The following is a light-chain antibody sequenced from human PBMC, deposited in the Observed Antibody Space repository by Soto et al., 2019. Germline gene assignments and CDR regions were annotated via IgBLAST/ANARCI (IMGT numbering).Light chain of an antibody. V-gene: IGKV1-5*03. Sequence: IPRTLSPSPLSAPVGYRFLLNGPASQSISSWLAWYQQTPGKAPKLLIYKASSLESGVPSRFSGSGSGTEFTLTISSLQPEDVATYYCQQYNSAPQTVGQGTKVDI. CDR1: QSISSW. J-gene: IGKJ1*01. CDR3: QQYNSAPQT. CDR2: KAS.